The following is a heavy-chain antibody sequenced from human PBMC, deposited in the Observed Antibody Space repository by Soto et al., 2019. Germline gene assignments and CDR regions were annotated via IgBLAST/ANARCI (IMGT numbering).Heavy chain of an antibody. D-gene: IGHD2-15*01. CDR3: ARGYCSGGNCYSGMDV. Sequence: QVQLVQSGAEVKKPGSSVKVSCKASGGTFSTHAIIWVRQAPGHGLEWMGGIIPISGTTYYTQKFQGRVTITADEPTSTAFMELSSLKSDDTAVFYWARGYCSGGNCYSGMDVWGQGTMVTVSS. J-gene: IGHJ6*02. CDR1: GGTFSTHA. V-gene: IGHV1-69*01. CDR2: IIPISGTT.